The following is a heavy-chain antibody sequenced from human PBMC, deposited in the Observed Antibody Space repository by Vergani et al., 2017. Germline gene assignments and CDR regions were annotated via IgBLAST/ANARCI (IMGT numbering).Heavy chain of an antibody. V-gene: IGHV2-5*01. J-gene: IGHJ5*02. CDR1: GFSLSTSGVG. CDR2: IYWNDDE. D-gene: IGHD3-10*01. Sequence: QITLKESGPTLVKPTQTLTLTCTFSGFSLSTSGVGVGWIRQPPGKALEWLTLIYWNDDERYSPSLKSRLTITKDTSQNQVVLTMTNMDPVDTATYYSAHNHQNVDYYGSRYNWFDPWGQGTLVTGSS. CDR3: AHNHQNVDYYGSRYNWFDP.